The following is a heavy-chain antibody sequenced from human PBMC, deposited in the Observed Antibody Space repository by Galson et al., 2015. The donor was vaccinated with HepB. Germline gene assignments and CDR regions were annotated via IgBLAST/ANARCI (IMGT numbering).Heavy chain of an antibody. CDR2: IIPIFGTA. CDR3: AALKRAYCSSTSCDPQVYYYMDV. J-gene: IGHJ6*03. CDR1: GGTFSSYA. Sequence: SVKVSCKASGGTFSSYAISWVRQAPGQGLEWMGGIIPIFGTANYAQKFQGRVTITADESTSTAYMELSSLRSEDTAVYYCAALKRAYCSSTSCDPQVYYYMDVWGKGTTVTVSS. V-gene: IGHV1-69*13. D-gene: IGHD2-2*01.